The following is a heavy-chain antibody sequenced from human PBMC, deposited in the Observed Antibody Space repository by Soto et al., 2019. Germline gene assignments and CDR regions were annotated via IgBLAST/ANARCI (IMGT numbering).Heavy chain of an antibody. V-gene: IGHV4-59*08. CDR3: ARSIVGAHADY. J-gene: IGHJ4*02. CDR1: GGSISSYY. CDR2: IYYSGST. Sequence: TVSGGSISSYYWSWIRQPPGKGLEWIGYIYYSGSTNYNPSLKSRVTISVDTSKNQFSLKLSSVTAADTAEYYCARSIVGAHADYWGQGTLVTVSS. D-gene: IGHD1-26*01.